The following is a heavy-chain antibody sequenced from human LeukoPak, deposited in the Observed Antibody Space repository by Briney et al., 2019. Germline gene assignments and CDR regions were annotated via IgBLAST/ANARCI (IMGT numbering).Heavy chain of an antibody. V-gene: IGHV3-30*18. CDR3: AKDGSSGLDAFDI. D-gene: IGHD6-19*01. J-gene: IGHJ3*02. Sequence: GGSLRLSCAASGFTFSTYGMHWVRQAPGKGLEWVAVISYDGSNKYYADSVKGRFTISRDNSKNTLYLQMNSLRAEDTAVYCCAKDGSSGLDAFDIWGQGTMVTVSS. CDR2: ISYDGSNK. CDR1: GFTFSTYG.